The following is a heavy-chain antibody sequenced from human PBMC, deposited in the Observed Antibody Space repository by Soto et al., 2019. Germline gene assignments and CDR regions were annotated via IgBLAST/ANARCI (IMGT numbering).Heavy chain of an antibody. J-gene: IGHJ4*02. V-gene: IGHV3-30*18. CDR1: GNTFSSYG. D-gene: IGHD3-22*01. CDR3: AKDWGTPYDSSGRLDY. Sequence: GGSLRLSCAASGNTFSSYGMHWVRQAPGKGLEWVAVISYDGSNKYYADSVKGRFTISRDNSKKTLYLQMNSLRAEETAVYYCAKDWGTPYDSSGRLDYWGQGTLVTVSS. CDR2: ISYDGSNK.